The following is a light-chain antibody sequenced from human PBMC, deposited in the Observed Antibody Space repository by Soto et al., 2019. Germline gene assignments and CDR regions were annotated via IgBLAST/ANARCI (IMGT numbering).Light chain of an antibody. V-gene: IGLV2-8*01. J-gene: IGLJ3*02. CDR2: EVN. CDR1: SSDVGGYNY. Sequence: QSALTQPPSASGSPGQSVTISCTGTSSDVGGYNYVSWYQQHPGKAPKLVIFEVNKRPSGVPDRFSGSKSGNTASLTVSGLQADDEADYYCCSYAHTSRVFGGGTKLTVL. CDR3: CSYAHTSRV.